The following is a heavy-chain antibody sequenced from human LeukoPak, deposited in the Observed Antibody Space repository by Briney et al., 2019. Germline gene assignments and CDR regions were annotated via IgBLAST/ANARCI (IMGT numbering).Heavy chain of an antibody. J-gene: IGHJ4*02. CDR2: INPKSGDT. CDR1: GYTFTGYY. D-gene: IGHD4-23*01. V-gene: IGHV1-2*02. Sequence: ASVKVSCKASGYTFTGYYMHWVRQAPGQGLEWMGLINPKSGDTKYAQKFQGRVTITRNTSISTAYMELSSLRSEDTAVYYCARGDDYGGNSVWGQGTLVTVSS. CDR3: ARGDDYGGNSV.